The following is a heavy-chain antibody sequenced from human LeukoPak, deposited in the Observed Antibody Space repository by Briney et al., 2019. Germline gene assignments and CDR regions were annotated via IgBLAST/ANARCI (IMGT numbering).Heavy chain of an antibody. CDR3: ATPLVPSYYDYVWGSYRALVY. V-gene: IGHV1-24*01. D-gene: IGHD3-16*02. CDR1: GYTLTELS. J-gene: IGHJ4*02. CDR2: FDPEDGET. Sequence: ASVKVSCKVSGYTLTELSMHWVRQAPGKGLEWMGGFDPEDGETIYAQKFQGRITMTEDTSTDTAYMELSSLRSEDTAVYYCATPLVPSYYDYVWGSYRALVYWGQGTLVTVSS.